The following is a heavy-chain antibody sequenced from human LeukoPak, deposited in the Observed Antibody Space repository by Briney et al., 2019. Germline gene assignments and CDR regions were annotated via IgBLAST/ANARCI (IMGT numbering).Heavy chain of an antibody. CDR2: ISNYGDT. V-gene: IGHV3-23*01. J-gene: IGHJ3*01. Sequence: GGSLRLSCAGSGFTFSNHGMNWVRQAPGGGLQWVSGISNYGDTYYVDSVKGRFTISRDNSKNTVYLQMNSLRVEDTALYYCAKDRNKISFDFWGQGTMVTVSS. CDR1: GFTFSNHG. CDR3: AKDRNKISFDF. D-gene: IGHD1/OR15-1a*01.